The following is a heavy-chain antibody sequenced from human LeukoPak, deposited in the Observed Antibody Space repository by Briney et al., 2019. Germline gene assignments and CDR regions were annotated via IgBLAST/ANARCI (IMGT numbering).Heavy chain of an antibody. D-gene: IGHD3-22*01. V-gene: IGHV4-39*01. CDR2: IYYSGST. CDR1: GGSISSSSYY. J-gene: IGHJ4*02. Sequence: PSETLSLTCTVSGGSISSSSYYWGWIRQPPGKGLEWIGSIYYSGSTCYNPSLKSRVTISVDTSKNQFSLKLSSVTAADTAVYYCARGYYYDSSGYFTSTTAPFDYWGQGTLVTVSS. CDR3: ARGYYYDSSGYFTSTTAPFDY.